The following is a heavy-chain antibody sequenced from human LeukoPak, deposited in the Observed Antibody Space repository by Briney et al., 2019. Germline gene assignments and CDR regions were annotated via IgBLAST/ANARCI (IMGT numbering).Heavy chain of an antibody. J-gene: IGHJ6*03. Sequence: PGGSLRLSCAASGFTFSSYAMSWVRQAPGKGLEWVAVISYDGRNKNYADSVKGRFAISRDNAKNTLDLNLNSLRTEDTAVYYCARDPLGDYYGSGNHMDVWGKGTMVTVSS. CDR3: ARDPLGDYYGSGNHMDV. V-gene: IGHV3-30*03. CDR2: ISYDGRNK. D-gene: IGHD3-10*01. CDR1: GFTFSSYA.